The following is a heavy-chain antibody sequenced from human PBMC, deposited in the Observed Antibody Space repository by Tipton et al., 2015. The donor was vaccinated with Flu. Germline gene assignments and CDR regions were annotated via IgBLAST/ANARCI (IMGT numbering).Heavy chain of an antibody. Sequence: TLSLTCTVSGGSVNIENSYWVWIRQSLGRGLEWVATIYNTGFTNYNPSLRSRVTVSLDMSKNQLSLNVSLLTAADTAIYFCARGNWNSYHDNWFDPWGQGTLVTVSS. J-gene: IGHJ5*02. D-gene: IGHD1-1*01. CDR2: IYNTGFT. V-gene: IGHV4-39*07. CDR1: GGSVNIENSY. CDR3: ARGNWNSYHDNWFDP.